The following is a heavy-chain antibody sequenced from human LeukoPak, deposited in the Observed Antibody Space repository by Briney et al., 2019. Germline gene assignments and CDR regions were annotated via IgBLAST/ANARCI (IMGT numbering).Heavy chain of an antibody. J-gene: IGHJ4*02. V-gene: IGHV2-5*01. Sequence: SGPTLVKPTQTLTLTCTFSGFSLGTSGVAVGWIRQPPGKALEWLALNYWNDDKRYSPSLKSRLTITKDTSKYRVVLTMTNMDPVDTATYYCAHSLYDSSGYYYFDYWGQGTLVIVSS. D-gene: IGHD3-22*01. CDR2: NYWNDDK. CDR3: AHSLYDSSGYYYFDY. CDR1: GFSLGTSGVA.